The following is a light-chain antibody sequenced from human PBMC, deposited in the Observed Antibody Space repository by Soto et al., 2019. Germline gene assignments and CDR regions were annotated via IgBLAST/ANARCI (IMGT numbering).Light chain of an antibody. CDR1: QSVSSSF. J-gene: IGKJ1*01. CDR2: GAS. V-gene: IGKV3-20*01. Sequence: EIVLTQSPGTLSLSPGERATLTCRASQSVSSSFLGWYQQKPGQAPRLLIYGASSRATGIPDRFSGSGSGTDFTLIISRLEPADFAVYYCQQYGSSPWTFGHGTKVEIK. CDR3: QQYGSSPWT.